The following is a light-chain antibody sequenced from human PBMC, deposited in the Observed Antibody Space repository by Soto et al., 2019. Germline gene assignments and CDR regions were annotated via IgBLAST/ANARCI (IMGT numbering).Light chain of an antibody. CDR3: QQYGSSLTWT. CDR2: GIS. Sequence: DMVRTQSPAIQSVSPGERAQLPRRARQSVNSNYLAWYQQNPCQPHRLLIYGISTRATGIPARFSGSGSGTDFTLAISRLEPEDLAVYYGQQYGSSLTWTVGQWTKVEIK. CDR1: QSVNSNY. V-gene: IGKV3-20*01. J-gene: IGKJ1*01.